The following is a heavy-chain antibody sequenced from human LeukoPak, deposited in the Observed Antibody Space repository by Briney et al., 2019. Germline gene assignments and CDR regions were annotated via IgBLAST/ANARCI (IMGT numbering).Heavy chain of an antibody. D-gene: IGHD4-17*01. Sequence: GGSLRLSCAASGFTFSSYWTHWVRQAPGKGLVWVSRSNSDGSSTSYADSVKGRFTISRDNAKNTLYLQMNSLRAEDTAVYYCARGNGDSGYYYYGMDVWGQGTTVTVSS. CDR3: ARGNGDSGYYYYGMDV. CDR2: SNSDGSST. CDR1: GFTFSSYW. V-gene: IGHV3-74*01. J-gene: IGHJ6*02.